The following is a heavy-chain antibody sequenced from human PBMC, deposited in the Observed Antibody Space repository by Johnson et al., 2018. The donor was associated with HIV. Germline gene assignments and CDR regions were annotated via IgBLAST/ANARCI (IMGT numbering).Heavy chain of an antibody. J-gene: IGHJ3*02. CDR1: GFTFNTYG. Sequence: QVQLVESGGGVVQPGGSLRLSCAASGFTFNTYGMDWVRQAPGKGLEWVAFTRYDGSNKYYADSVKGRFTISRDNSKNTLYLQMNSLRAEDTAVYYCARGDWLTVVTSPDAFDIWGQGTMVTVSS. CDR2: TRYDGSNK. CDR3: ARGDWLTVVTSPDAFDI. V-gene: IGHV3-30*02. D-gene: IGHD4-23*01.